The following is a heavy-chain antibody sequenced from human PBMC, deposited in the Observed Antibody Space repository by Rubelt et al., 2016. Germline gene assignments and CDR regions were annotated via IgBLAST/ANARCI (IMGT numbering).Heavy chain of an antibody. V-gene: IGHV1-69*04. CDR3: ARDEVGGSHFDS. D-gene: IGHD1-26*01. CDR2: IMAVSGIT. J-gene: IGHJ4*02. Sequence: QVQLVQSGAEVKKPGSSVKVSCKGPGGTFSRHAISWVRQAPGQGLEWMGRIMAVSGITNYAQKFQGRVTSTSSTSTSTAYMELSGLRYEDTAVYFCARDEVGGSHFDSWGQGTRVTVSS. CDR1: GGTFSRHA.